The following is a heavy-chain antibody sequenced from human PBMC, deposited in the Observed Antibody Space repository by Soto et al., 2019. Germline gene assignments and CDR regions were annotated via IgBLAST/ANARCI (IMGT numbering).Heavy chain of an antibody. Sequence: SETLSLTCAVYGGSFSGYYWTWIRQSPGKGLEWIGNVNHRRSTNYNVSLQSRVTISVDTAQNQFSLKLTSVTAADTAVYYCARVLRGWFDPWGQGTPVTVS. J-gene: IGHJ5*02. CDR1: GGSFSGYY. CDR3: ARVLRGWFDP. CDR2: VNHRRST. V-gene: IGHV4-34*01.